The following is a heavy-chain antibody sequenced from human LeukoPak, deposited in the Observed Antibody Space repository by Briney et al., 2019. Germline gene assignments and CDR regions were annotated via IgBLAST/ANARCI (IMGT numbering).Heavy chain of an antibody. D-gene: IGHD6-19*01. CDR1: GGSFSGYY. CDR2: INHSGST. Sequence: SETLSLTCAVYGGSFSGYYWSWIRQPPGKGLEWIGEINHSGSTNYNPSLKSRVTISVDTSKNQFSLKLSSVTAADTAVYYCASALSGWPYYYYYMDVWGKGTTVTVSS. CDR3: ASALSGWPYYYYYMDV. J-gene: IGHJ6*03. V-gene: IGHV4-34*01.